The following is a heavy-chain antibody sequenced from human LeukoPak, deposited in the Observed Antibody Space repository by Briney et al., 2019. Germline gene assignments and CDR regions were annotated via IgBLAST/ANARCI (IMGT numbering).Heavy chain of an antibody. D-gene: IGHD3-16*01. CDR1: GFTFSSYE. CDR3: AKGRGAFDI. Sequence: GGSLRLSCAASGFTFSSYEMNWVRQAPGKGLEWVSYISSSGSTIYYADSVKGRFTISRDNSKNTLYLQMNSLRAEDTAVYYCAKGRGAFDIWGQGTMVTVSS. CDR2: ISSSGSTI. V-gene: IGHV3-48*03. J-gene: IGHJ3*02.